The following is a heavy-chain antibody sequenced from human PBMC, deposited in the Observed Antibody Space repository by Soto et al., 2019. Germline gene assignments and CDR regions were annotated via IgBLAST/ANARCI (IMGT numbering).Heavy chain of an antibody. Sequence: SVKVSCKASGGTFGSYASSWVRQAPGQGLEWMGGIIPISGTANYAQKFQGRVTITADESTSTAYMELSSLRSEDTAVYYCARSQGSSTSLEIYYYYYYGMDVWGQGTTVTV. D-gene: IGHD2-2*01. V-gene: IGHV1-69*13. J-gene: IGHJ6*02. CDR3: ARSQGSSTSLEIYYYYYYGMDV. CDR1: GGTFGSYA. CDR2: IIPISGTA.